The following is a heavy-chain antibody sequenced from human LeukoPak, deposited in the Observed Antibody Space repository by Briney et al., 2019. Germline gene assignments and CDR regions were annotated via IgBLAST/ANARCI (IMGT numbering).Heavy chain of an antibody. CDR3: ARDRRRVGVVVAATADDH. CDR1: GFTFSSYA. Sequence: GGSLRLSCAASGFTFSSYAMSWVRQAPGKGLEWVSAISGSGGSPYYADSVKGRFTISRDNSKNTLYLQMNSLRPEDTAVYYCARDRRRVGVVVAATADDHWGQGTLVTVSS. J-gene: IGHJ5*02. CDR2: ISGSGGSP. V-gene: IGHV3-23*01. D-gene: IGHD2-15*01.